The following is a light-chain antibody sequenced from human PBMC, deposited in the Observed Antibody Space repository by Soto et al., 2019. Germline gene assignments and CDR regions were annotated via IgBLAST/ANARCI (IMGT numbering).Light chain of an antibody. J-gene: IGKJ1*01. CDR2: AAS. CDR3: QQSYSLWT. Sequence: DIRMTQSPASLSASLGDRVTITCRASQSISSYLNWYQQKPGKAPKLLIYAASSLQSGVPSRFSGSGSGTDFTLTISSLQPEDFATYYCQQSYSLWTFGQGTKVDIK. V-gene: IGKV1-39*01. CDR1: QSISSY.